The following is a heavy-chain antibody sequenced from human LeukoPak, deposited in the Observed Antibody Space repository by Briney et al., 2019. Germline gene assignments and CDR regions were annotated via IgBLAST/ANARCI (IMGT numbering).Heavy chain of an antibody. Sequence: SVKVSCKASGGTFDNSAINWVRQAPGQGLEWMGRIIPILNIPNYAQKLQGRVTIAADKSTSTDYMELSSLRSDGTAVYYCAREKMEVGYYGLDVWGQGTTVTVSS. CDR3: AREKMEVGYYGLDV. J-gene: IGHJ6*02. CDR2: IIPILNIP. V-gene: IGHV1-69*04. D-gene: IGHD1-1*01. CDR1: GGTFDNSA.